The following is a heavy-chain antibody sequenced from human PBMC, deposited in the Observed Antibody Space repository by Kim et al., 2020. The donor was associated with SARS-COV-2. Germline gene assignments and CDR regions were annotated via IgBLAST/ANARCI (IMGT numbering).Heavy chain of an antibody. D-gene: IGHD2-21*02. CDR3: VKGEHIVVVTAILGYFQH. Sequence: GGSLRLSCSASGFTFSSYAMHWVRQAPGKGLEYVSAISSNGGSTYYADSVKGRFTISRDNSKNTLYLQMSSLRAEDTAVYYCVKGEHIVVVTAILGYFQHWGQGTLVTVSS. CDR1: GFTFSSYA. CDR2: ISSNGGST. J-gene: IGHJ1*01. V-gene: IGHV3-64D*09.